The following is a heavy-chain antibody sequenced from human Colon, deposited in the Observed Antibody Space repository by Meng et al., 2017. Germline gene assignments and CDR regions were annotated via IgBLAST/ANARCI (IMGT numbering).Heavy chain of an antibody. D-gene: IGHD2-8*01. CDR3: ARGYMYFDFDP. Sequence: VPFPQWGAGLFKPSETLSLTCAVYGGSFNGYYWSWIRQPPGRGLEWIGHVYNSGNNAKYNSSLESRVTMSVDTSKNQFSLKLSSVTAADTAVYYCARGYMYFDFDPWGRGTLVTVSS. CDR1: GGSFNGYY. J-gene: IGHJ5*02. CDR2: VYNSGNNA. V-gene: IGHV4-34*01.